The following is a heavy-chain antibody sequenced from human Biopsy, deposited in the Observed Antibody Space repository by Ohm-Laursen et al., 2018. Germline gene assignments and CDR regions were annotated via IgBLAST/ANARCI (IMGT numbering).Heavy chain of an antibody. D-gene: IGHD3-9*01. CDR1: GYTFTDYY. V-gene: IGHV1-2*02. Sequence: GSSVKVSCKASGYTFTDYYLHWVRQAPGHGLEWMGWINPNSGNANYAQSFQGRVTVTRDTSITTAYMELTSLTSDDTAIYYCARVPAYPSIDGYYGLDLWGQGTTVIVSS. CDR2: INPNSGNA. J-gene: IGHJ6*02. CDR3: ARVPAYPSIDGYYGLDL.